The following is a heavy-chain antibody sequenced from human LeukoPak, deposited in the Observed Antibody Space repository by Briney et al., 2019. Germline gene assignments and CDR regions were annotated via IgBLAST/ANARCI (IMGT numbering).Heavy chain of an antibody. CDR1: GYSITSSSW. Sequence: SETLSLTCAVSGYSITSSSWWGWIRQPPGKGLEWIGYIYHSGTTYYNPSLQSRVTMSVDTSKNQFSLRLSSVTAVDTAVYYCARKENVYYYFDYWGQGTLVTVSS. CDR3: ARKENVYYYFDY. J-gene: IGHJ4*02. V-gene: IGHV4-28*01. CDR2: IYHSGTT. D-gene: IGHD3-10*01.